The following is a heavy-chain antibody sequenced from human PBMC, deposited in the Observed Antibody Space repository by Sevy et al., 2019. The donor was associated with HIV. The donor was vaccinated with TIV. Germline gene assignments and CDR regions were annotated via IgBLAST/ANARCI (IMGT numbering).Heavy chain of an antibody. CDR2: INPNSGDT. Sequence: ASVKVSCKASGYTFSDHFIHWVRQAPGQGLEWMGWINPNSGDTKYAQNFHGRVTLTRDTSIGSGYMELTSLRSDDTAVYYCATHGGYRYGSLIDYWGQGTLVTVSS. D-gene: IGHD5-18*01. V-gene: IGHV1-2*02. CDR1: GYTFSDHF. J-gene: IGHJ4*02. CDR3: ATHGGYRYGSLIDY.